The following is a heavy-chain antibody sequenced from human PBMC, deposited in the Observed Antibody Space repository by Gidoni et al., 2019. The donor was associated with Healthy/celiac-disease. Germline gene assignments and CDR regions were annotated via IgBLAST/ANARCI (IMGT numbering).Heavy chain of an antibody. D-gene: IGHD2-15*01. CDR3: ARDQSTVPDWWGKYYFDY. CDR2: ISSSSSYI. V-gene: IGHV3-21*01. CDR1: GFTFSSYS. J-gene: IGHJ4*02. Sequence: EVQLVESGGGLVKPGGSLRLSCAASGFTFSSYSMNWVRQAPGKGLEWVSSISSSSSYIYYADSVKGRFTISRDNAKNSLYLQMNSLRAEDTAVYYCARDQSTVPDWWGKYYFDYWGQGTLVTVSS.